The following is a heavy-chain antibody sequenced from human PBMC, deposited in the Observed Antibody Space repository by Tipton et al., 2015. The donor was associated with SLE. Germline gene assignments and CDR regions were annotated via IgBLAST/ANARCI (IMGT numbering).Heavy chain of an antibody. CDR2: IYHNGVT. CDR1: VGSISSFY. CDR3: ARLLTAAGTHFFDY. V-gene: IGHV4-59*01. D-gene: IGHD6-13*01. J-gene: IGHJ4*02. Sequence: TLSLTCTVSVGSISSFYWSWIRQSPGKGLEWIGNIYHNGVTNYNPSLKSRLTMSIDTSRKQFSLRLSSVTAADTAVYYCARLLTAAGTHFFDYWGQGTLVTVSS.